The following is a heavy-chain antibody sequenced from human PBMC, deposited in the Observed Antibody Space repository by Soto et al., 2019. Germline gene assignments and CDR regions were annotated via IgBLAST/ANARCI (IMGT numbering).Heavy chain of an antibody. Sequence: SETLSLTCTVSGDSINSYYWNWIRQHPGKGLEWIAYMYYSGTTDYNPSLKGRVTISLDRSKNQLSLKLYSVTAADTAVYFCARGFGWFDPWGQGTLVTVSS. D-gene: IGHD3-10*01. J-gene: IGHJ5*02. V-gene: IGHV4-59*01. CDR2: MYYSGTT. CDR3: ARGFGWFDP. CDR1: GDSINSYY.